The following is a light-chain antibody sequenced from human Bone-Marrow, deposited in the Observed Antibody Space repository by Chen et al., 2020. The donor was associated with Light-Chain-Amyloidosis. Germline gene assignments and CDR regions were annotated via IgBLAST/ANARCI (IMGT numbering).Light chain of an antibody. J-gene: IGKJ2*01. CDR1: QNINSY. CDR2: TAS. Sequence: DIQMTQSPSSLSASVGDRVTITCRASQNINSYLNWYQQKPGQPPKLLIYTASNLQSGVPSRFSGSRSGTDFTLTINSLQPEDFATYYGQQSYQFIDTFGQGTQLDIK. V-gene: IGKV1-39*01. CDR3: QQSYQFIDT.